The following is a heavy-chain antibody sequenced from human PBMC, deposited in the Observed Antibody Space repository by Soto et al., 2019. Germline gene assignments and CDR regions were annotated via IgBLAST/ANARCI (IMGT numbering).Heavy chain of an antibody. CDR3: ARAVYSNHVY. Sequence: QVQLQESGPGLVKPSQTLSLTCTVSGASISSGSYYWXWIRQLPGKGLEWIGYISNSGSTYYNPSLKSRVTISVDTSKNHXFLRVSSVTAADTAVYYCARAVYSNHVYWGQGTLVTVSS. V-gene: IGHV4-31*03. CDR2: ISNSGST. J-gene: IGHJ4*02. D-gene: IGHD4-4*01. CDR1: GASISSGSYY.